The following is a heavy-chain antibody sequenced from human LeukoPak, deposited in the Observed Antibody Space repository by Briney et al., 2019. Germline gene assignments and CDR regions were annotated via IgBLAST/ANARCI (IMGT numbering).Heavy chain of an antibody. CDR3: ARVPLVGVVISYYGMDV. CDR1: GGSISSGGYY. V-gene: IGHV4-31*03. D-gene: IGHD3-3*01. J-gene: IGHJ6*02. Sequence: SQALSLTCTVSGGSISSGGYYWSWIRQHPGKGLEWIGYIYYSGSTYYNPSLKSRVTISVDTSKNQFSLKLSSVTAADTAVYYCARVPLVGVVISYYGMDVWGQGTTVTVSS. CDR2: IYYSGST.